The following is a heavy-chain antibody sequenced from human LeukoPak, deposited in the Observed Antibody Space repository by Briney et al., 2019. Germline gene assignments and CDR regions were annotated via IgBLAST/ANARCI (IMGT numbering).Heavy chain of an antibody. CDR1: GFTFSSYG. Sequence: GGSLRLSCAASGFTFSSYGMHWVRQAPGKGLEGVAFIRYDGSNKYYADSVKGRLTIYRDSSKHTLYLQMNSLRAEPQAVYYCAKDWDDCSGGSCYDMGYYFDYWGQGTLVTVSS. CDR3: AKDWDDCSGGSCYDMGYYFDY. CDR2: IRYDGSNK. D-gene: IGHD2-15*01. J-gene: IGHJ4*02. V-gene: IGHV3-30*02.